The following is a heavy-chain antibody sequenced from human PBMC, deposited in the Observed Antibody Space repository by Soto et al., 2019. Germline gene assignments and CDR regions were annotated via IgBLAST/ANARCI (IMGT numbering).Heavy chain of an antibody. CDR3: ARERLDYYYYYMDV. V-gene: IGHV1-8*01. J-gene: IGHJ6*03. Sequence: ASVKVSCKASGYTFTSYDINWVRQATGQGLEWMGWMNPNSGNTGYAQKFQGRVTMTRNTSISTAYMELSSLRSEDTAVYYCARERLDYYYYYMDVWGKGTTVTVSS. CDR2: MNPNSGNT. CDR1: GYTFTSYD.